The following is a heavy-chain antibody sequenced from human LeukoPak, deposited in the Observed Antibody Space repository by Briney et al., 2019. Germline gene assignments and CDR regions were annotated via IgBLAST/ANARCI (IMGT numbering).Heavy chain of an antibody. CDR1: GFTVSSNH. CDR3: ARANQLLTQGYFDY. D-gene: IGHD2-2*01. Sequence: GGSLRLSCAASGFTVSSNHMSWVRQAPGRGLEWVSFINSGGSTYYADSVKGRFAISRDNSKNTLYLQMNSLRAEDTAVYYCARANQLLTQGYFDYWGQGTLVTVSS. V-gene: IGHV3-66*01. CDR2: INSGGST. J-gene: IGHJ4*02.